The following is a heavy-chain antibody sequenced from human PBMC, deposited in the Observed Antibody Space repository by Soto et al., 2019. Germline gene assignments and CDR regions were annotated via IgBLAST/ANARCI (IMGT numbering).Heavy chain of an antibody. CDR1: GGSISSYY. Sequence: SETLSLTCTVSGGSISSYYWSWIRQPPGKGLEWIGYIYYSGSTNYNPSLKSRVTISVDTSKNQFSLKLSSVTAADTAVYYCARGAGLYYYMDVWGKGTTVTVSS. CDR3: ARGAGLYYYMDV. V-gene: IGHV4-59*01. CDR2: IYYSGST. D-gene: IGHD2-15*01. J-gene: IGHJ6*03.